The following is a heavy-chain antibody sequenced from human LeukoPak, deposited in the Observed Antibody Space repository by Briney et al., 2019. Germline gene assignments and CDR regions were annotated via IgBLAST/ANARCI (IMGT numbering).Heavy chain of an antibody. CDR2: LNPNIGGT. D-gene: IGHD1-26*01. CDR1: GYTLTDYY. V-gene: IGHV1-2*06. CDR3: ARALGVGFGQNAYYFDH. Sequence: GASVTVSCKVSGYTLTDYYIHWVRQAPGQGLEWMGRLNPNIGGTNYAQKFQGRVTMTRDTSTDTAYMQLSSLRSTDTAVYFCARALGVGFGQNAYYFDHWGQGTLVTVSS. J-gene: IGHJ4*02.